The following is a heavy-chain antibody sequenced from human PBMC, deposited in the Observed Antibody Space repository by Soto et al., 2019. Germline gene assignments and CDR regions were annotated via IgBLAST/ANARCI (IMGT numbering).Heavy chain of an antibody. Sequence: SVKVSCKASGGTFSSYAIDWVRQAPGQGLEWMGGIIPIFGTANYAQKFQGRITITADESTSTVYMELRSLRSEDTAVYYCARGVHYDSSGFYYFYWGQGTLVTVSS. CDR1: GGTFSSYA. J-gene: IGHJ4*02. CDR3: ARGVHYDSSGFYYFY. CDR2: IIPIFGTA. D-gene: IGHD3-22*01. V-gene: IGHV1-69*13.